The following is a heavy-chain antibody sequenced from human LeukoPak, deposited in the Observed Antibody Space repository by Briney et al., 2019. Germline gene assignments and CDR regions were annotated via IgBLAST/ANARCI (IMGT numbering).Heavy chain of an antibody. D-gene: IGHD3-22*01. Sequence: KPSETLSLTCAVYGGSFSGYYWSWIRQPPGKGLEWIGEINHSGSTNYNPSLKSRVTISVDTSKNQFSLKLSSVTAADMAVYYCARGGYYDSSGYYPFDYWGQGTLVTVSS. V-gene: IGHV4-34*01. CDR3: ARGGYYDSSGYYPFDY. CDR2: INHSGST. CDR1: GGSFSGYY. J-gene: IGHJ4*02.